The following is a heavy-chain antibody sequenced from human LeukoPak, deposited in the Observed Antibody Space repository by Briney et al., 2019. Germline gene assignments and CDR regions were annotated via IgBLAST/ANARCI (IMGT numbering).Heavy chain of an antibody. CDR3: ARQSALTHSHFDY. Sequence: SETLSLTRIVSGGSISTSAYYWGWIRQPPGEGLQWIGSIYYSGNTYYNSSLKSRVTISVDTSTSQFSLRLSSVTAADTAVYYCARQSALTHSHFDYWGQGTLVTVSS. J-gene: IGHJ4*02. CDR1: GGSISTSAYY. CDR2: IYYSGNT. V-gene: IGHV4-39*01.